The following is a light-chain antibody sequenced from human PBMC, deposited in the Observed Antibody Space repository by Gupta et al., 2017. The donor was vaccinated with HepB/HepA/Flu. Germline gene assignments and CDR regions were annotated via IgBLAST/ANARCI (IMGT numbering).Light chain of an antibody. Sequence: EIVMTQSPATLSVSPGERATLSRRASQSVSNNLAWYQHHPGQAPRLLIYGAYTRATGIPARFSGSGSGTEFTLTISSLESEDFAVYYCQQHNSWPLTFGGGTKVEIK. CDR1: QSVSNN. CDR3: QQHNSWPLT. CDR2: GAY. J-gene: IGKJ4*01. V-gene: IGKV3-15*01.